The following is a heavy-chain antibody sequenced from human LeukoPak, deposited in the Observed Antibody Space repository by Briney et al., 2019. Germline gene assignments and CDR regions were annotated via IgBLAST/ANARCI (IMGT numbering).Heavy chain of an antibody. CDR1: GYTFTGYY. V-gene: IGHV7-4-1*02. D-gene: IGHD3-9*01. CDR3: AREYYDILTGYFTNPAAVGI. Sequence: ASVKVSCKASGYTFTGYYMHWVRQAPGQGLEWMGWINTNTGNPTYAQGFTGRFVFSLDTSVSTAYLQISSLKAEDTAVYYCAREYYDILTGYFTNPAAVGIWGQGTMVTVSS. J-gene: IGHJ3*02. CDR2: INTNTGNP.